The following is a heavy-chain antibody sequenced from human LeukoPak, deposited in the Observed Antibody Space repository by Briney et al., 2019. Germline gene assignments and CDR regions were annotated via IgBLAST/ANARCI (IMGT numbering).Heavy chain of an antibody. V-gene: IGHV4-59*01. CDR1: GGSISSYY. J-gene: IGHJ6*02. CDR3: AREGEQPFYGMDV. D-gene: IGHD1-26*01. CDR2: IYYSGST. Sequence: DPSETLSLTCTVYGGSISSYYWSWIRQPPGKGLEWIGYIYYSGSTNYNPSLKSRVTISVDTSKNQFSLKLSSVTAADTAVYYCAREGEQPFYGMDVWGQGTTVTVSS.